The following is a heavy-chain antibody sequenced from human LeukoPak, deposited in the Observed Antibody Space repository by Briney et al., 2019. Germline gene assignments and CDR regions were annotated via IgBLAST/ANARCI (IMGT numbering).Heavy chain of an antibody. Sequence: GGSLRLSCAASGFTFSSYAMSWVRQAPGKGLEWVSAISGSGGSTYYADSVKGRFTISRDNSKNTLYLQMNSLRADDTAVYYCVPASIAAIDYWGQGTLVTVSS. J-gene: IGHJ4*02. CDR2: ISGSGGST. V-gene: IGHV3-23*01. CDR1: GFTFSSYA. CDR3: VPASIAAIDY. D-gene: IGHD6-6*01.